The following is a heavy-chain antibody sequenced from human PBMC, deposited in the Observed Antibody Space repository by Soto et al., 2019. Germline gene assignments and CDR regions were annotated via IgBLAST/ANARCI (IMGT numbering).Heavy chain of an antibody. CDR3: ARGPPYDYVWGSYRLKYYFDY. CDR1: GGSFSGYY. V-gene: IGHV4-34*01. J-gene: IGHJ4*02. CDR2: INHSGST. D-gene: IGHD3-16*02. Sequence: SETLSLTCAVYGGSFSGYYWSWIRQPPGKGLEWIGEINHSGSTNYNPSLKSRVTISVDTSKNQFSLKLSPVTAADTAVYYCARGPPYDYVWGSYRLKYYFDYWGQGTLVTVSS.